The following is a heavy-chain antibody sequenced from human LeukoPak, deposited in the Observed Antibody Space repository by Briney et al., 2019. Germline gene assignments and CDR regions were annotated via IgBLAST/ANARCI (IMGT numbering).Heavy chain of an antibody. D-gene: IGHD3-10*01. CDR2: ISISGNTI. CDR3: VRDLNYYGLDY. V-gene: IGHV3-11*01. Sequence: GGSLRLSCVASGFTFSDYYMSWIRQAPGKGLEWISYISISGNTIYYADSVKGRFTISRDNAKNSLYLQMNSLRAEDTAVYYCVRDLNYYGLDYWGQGSLVTVSS. J-gene: IGHJ4*02. CDR1: GFTFSDYY.